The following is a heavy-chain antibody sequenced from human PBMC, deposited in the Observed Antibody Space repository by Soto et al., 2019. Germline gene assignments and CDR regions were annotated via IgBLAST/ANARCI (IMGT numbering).Heavy chain of an antibody. J-gene: IGHJ4*02. D-gene: IGHD6-19*01. CDR2: IYYSGST. CDR1: GGSISSSSYY. V-gene: IGHV4-39*01. Sequence: QLLESGPGLVKPSETLSLTCTVSGGSISSSSYYWGWIRQPPGKGLEWIGSIYYSGSTYYNPSLKSRVTISVDTSKNQCSLKLSSVTAADTAVYYCARRGKGLYSSGWYVDHYFDYWGQGTLVTVSS. CDR3: ARRGKGLYSSGWYVDHYFDY.